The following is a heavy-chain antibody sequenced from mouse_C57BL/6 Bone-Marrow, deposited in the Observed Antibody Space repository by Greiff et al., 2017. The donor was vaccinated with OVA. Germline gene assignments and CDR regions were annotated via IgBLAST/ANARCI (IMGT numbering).Heavy chain of an antibody. J-gene: IGHJ4*01. CDR2: ISNGGGST. Sequence: EVQRVESGGGLVQPGGSLKLSCAASGFTFSDYYMYWVRQTPEKRLEWVAYISNGGGSTYYPDTVKGRFTISRDKAKNTLYLQMSRLKSEDTAMYYCARRREILGSMDDWGQGTSVTVSS. D-gene: IGHD4-1*01. CDR1: GFTFSDYY. V-gene: IGHV5-12*01. CDR3: ARRREILGSMDD.